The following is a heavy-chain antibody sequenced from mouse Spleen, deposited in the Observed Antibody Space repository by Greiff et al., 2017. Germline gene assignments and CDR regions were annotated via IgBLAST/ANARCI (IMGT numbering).Heavy chain of an antibody. Sequence: VQLQQSGPELVKPGASVKITCKASGYTFTDYNMDWVKQSHGKSLEWIGDINPNNGGTNYNQKFKGQATLTVDKSSSTAYMELRSLTSEDTAVXYCARSYGNYLDYWGQGTTLTVSS. D-gene: IGHD2-1*01. CDR1: GYTFTDYN. CDR3: ARSYGNYLDY. V-gene: IGHV1-18*01. J-gene: IGHJ2*01. CDR2: INPNNGGT.